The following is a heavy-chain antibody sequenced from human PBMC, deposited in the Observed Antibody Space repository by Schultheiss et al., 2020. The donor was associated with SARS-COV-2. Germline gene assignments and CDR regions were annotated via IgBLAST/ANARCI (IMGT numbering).Heavy chain of an antibody. V-gene: IGHV3-23*01. D-gene: IGHD3-3*01. CDR1: GFTFSSYA. CDR2: ISGSGGST. CDR3: ARERGPGAYYDFWSGYYTSENYFDY. Sequence: GGSLRLSCAASGFTFSSYAMSWVRQAPGKGLEWVSAISGSGGSTYYADSVKGRFTISRDNSKNTLYLQMNSLKTEDTAVYYCARERGPGAYYDFWSGYYTSENYFDYWGQGTLVTVSS. J-gene: IGHJ4*02.